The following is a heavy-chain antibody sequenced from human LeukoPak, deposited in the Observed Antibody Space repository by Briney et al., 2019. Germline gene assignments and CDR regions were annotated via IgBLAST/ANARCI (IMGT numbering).Heavy chain of an antibody. V-gene: IGHV1-18*01. CDR1: GYTFTSYG. J-gene: IGHJ4*02. D-gene: IGHD3-22*01. CDR3: ARGFLSDYDSSDPFDY. CDR2: ISAYNGNT. Sequence: ASVKVSCKASGYTFTSYGISWVRQAPGQGLEWMGWISAYNGNTNYAQKLQGRVTMTTDTSTSTAYMELRSLRSDDTAVYYCARGFLSDYDSSDPFDYWGQGTLVTVSS.